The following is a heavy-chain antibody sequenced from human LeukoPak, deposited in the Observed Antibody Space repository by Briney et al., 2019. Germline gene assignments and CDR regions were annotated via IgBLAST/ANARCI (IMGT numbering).Heavy chain of an antibody. Sequence: SETRSLTCTVSGASISSYYWSWIRQPPGKGLEWIGYIYNSGSTNYNPSLKSRVTISVDTSKNQFSLRLSSVTAADTAVYYCARHRYYYDSSGYYYQPWGQGTLLTVST. V-gene: IGHV4-59*01. CDR2: IYNSGST. D-gene: IGHD3-22*01. J-gene: IGHJ5*02. CDR3: ARHRYYYDSSGYYYQP. CDR1: GASISSYY.